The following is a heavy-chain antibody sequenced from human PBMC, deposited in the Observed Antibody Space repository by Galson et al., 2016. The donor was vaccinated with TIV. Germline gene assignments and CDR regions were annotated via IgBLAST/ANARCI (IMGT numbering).Heavy chain of an antibody. CDR1: GGSISTGDYY. D-gene: IGHD2-15*01. V-gene: IGHV4-30-4*01. CDR2: IYYSGTT. J-gene: IGHJ4*02. CDR3: ARARRVARVVVAATGTAIDH. Sequence: TLSLTCKVSGGSISTGDYYWMWIRQPPGKGLEWVGSIYYSGTTYYNPSLMSRVIVSVDASKNQFYLKLSSVTAADTAVFYCARARRVARVVVAATGTAIDHWGRGTLVTVSS.